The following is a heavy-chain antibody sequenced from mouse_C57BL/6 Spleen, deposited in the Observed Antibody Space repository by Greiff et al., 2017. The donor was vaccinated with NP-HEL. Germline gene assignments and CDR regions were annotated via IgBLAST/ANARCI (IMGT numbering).Heavy chain of an antibody. CDR3: ARYSHYYGSSRQRYFDV. Sequence: EVQLVESGGDLVKPGGSLKLSCAASGFTFSSYGMSWVRQTPDKRLEWVATIRSGGSYTYYPDSVKGRFTIFRDNAKNTLYLQMSSLNSEDTAMYYCARYSHYYGSSRQRYFDVWGTGTTVTVSS. J-gene: IGHJ1*03. CDR2: IRSGGSYT. D-gene: IGHD1-1*01. V-gene: IGHV5-6*01. CDR1: GFTFSSYG.